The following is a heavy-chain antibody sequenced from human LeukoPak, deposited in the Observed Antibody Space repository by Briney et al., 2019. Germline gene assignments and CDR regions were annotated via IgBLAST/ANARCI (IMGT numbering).Heavy chain of an antibody. CDR1: GFTFSSYS. D-gene: IGHD3-16*01. CDR3: ARLSSWVFEI. CDR2: ISSSSSYI. V-gene: IGHV3-21*01. Sequence: GGSLRLSCAASGFTFSSYSMNWVRQAPGKGLEWVSSISSSSSYIYYADSVKGRFTISRDNAKNSLYLQMNSLRAEDTAVYFCARLSSWVFEIWGQGTMVTVSS. J-gene: IGHJ3*02.